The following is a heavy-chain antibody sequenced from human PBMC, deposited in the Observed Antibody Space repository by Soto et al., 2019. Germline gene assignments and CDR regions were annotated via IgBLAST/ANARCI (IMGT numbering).Heavy chain of an antibody. CDR1: GFTFSSYG. Sequence: QVQLVESGGGVVQPGRSLRLSCAASGFTFSSYGMHWVRQAPGKGLEWVAIISYDGSHKYYADSVKGRFTISRDNSKNTLYLLLNSLRAEDTAVYYCAKDRPRIIDLQYYYYSMDVWGQGTSVTVSS. D-gene: IGHD3-16*01. CDR3: AKDRPRIIDLQYYYYSMDV. V-gene: IGHV3-30*18. J-gene: IGHJ6*02. CDR2: ISYDGSHK.